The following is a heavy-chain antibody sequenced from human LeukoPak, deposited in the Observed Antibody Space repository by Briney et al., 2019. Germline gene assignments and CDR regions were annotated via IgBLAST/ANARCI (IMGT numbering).Heavy chain of an antibody. CDR3: ARGRAGKLDY. CDR2: ISYDGSNK. D-gene: IGHD6-19*01. Sequence: GRSLRLSCAASGFTFSSYAMHWVRQAPGKGLEWVAVISYDGSNKYYADSVKGRFTISRDNSKNTLYPQMNSLRAEDTAVYYCARGRAGKLDYWGQGTLVTVSS. CDR1: GFTFSSYA. J-gene: IGHJ4*02. V-gene: IGHV3-30*04.